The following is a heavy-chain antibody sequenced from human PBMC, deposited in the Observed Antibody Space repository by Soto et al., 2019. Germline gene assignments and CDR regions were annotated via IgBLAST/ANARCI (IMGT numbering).Heavy chain of an antibody. J-gene: IGHJ4*02. CDR2: IWYDGSNK. V-gene: IGHV3-33*01. CDR3: ARDHDYDYIWGSYRYSDY. CDR1: GFTFSSYG. Sequence: QVQLVESGGGVVQSGRSLRLSCAASGFTFSSYGMHWVRQAPGKGLEWVAVIWYDGSNKYYADSVKGRFTISRDNSKNTLYLQMNSLRAEDTAVYYCARDHDYDYIWGSYRYSDYWGQGTLVTVSS. D-gene: IGHD3-16*02.